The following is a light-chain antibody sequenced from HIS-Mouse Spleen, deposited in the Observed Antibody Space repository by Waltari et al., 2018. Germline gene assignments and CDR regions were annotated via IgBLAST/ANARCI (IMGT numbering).Light chain of an antibody. Sequence: IVLTQSPGTLSLSPGERATLSCRASQSVSRSYLAWYQQKPGQAPRLLIYGASSRATGIPDRFSGSGSGTDFTLTISRLEPEDFAVYYCQQYGSSPETFGQGTKVEIK. CDR2: GAS. CDR3: QQYGSSPET. CDR1: QSVSRSY. J-gene: IGKJ1*01. V-gene: IGKV3-20*01.